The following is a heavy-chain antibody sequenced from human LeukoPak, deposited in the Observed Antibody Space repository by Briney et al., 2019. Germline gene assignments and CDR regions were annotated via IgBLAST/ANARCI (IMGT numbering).Heavy chain of an antibody. CDR2: IYYSGST. CDR1: GGSISIYY. J-gene: IGHJ6*02. D-gene: IGHD2-2*01. V-gene: IGHV4-59*08. Sequence: SETLSLTCTVSGGSISIYYWSWIRQPPGKGLEWIGYIYYSGSTNYNPSLKSRVTISVDTSKNQFSLKLSSVTAADTAVYYCARLGYCSSTSCYFDYYYGMDVWGQGTTVTVSS. CDR3: ARLGYCSSTSCYFDYYYGMDV.